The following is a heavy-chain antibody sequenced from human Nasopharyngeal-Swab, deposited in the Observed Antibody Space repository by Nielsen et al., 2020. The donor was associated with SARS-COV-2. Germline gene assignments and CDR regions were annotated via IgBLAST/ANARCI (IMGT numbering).Heavy chain of an antibody. J-gene: IGHJ4*02. CDR3: AKLPYYYDSSGTDY. CDR1: GFTFDDYA. Sequence: SLKISCAASGFTFDDYAMHWVRQAPGKGPEWVSGISWNSGSIGYADSVKGRFTISRDNAKNSLYLQMNSLRAEDTALYYCAKLPYYYDSSGTDYWGQGTLVTVSS. CDR2: ISWNSGSI. D-gene: IGHD3-22*01. V-gene: IGHV3-9*01.